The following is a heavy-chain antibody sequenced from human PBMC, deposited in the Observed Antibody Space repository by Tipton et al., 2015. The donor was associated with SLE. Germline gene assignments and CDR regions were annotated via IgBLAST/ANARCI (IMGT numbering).Heavy chain of an antibody. CDR3: AKEVYGGNLYYYFDL. J-gene: IGHJ2*01. V-gene: IGHV3-9*01. CDR2: ISWNSGSI. CDR1: GFTFSSYS. D-gene: IGHD4-23*01. Sequence: SLRLSCAASGFTFSSYSMNWVRQAPGKGLEWVSSISWNSGSIVYADSVKGRFTIPRDNAKNSLYLQMNSLRAEDTALYYCAKEVYGGNLYYYFDLWGRGTLVTVSS.